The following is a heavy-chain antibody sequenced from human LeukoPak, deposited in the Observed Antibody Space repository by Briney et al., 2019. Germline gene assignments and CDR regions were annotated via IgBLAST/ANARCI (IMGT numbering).Heavy chain of an antibody. CDR1: GRSISIYY. D-gene: IGHD4-17*01. J-gene: IGHJ4*02. CDR3: ARVGPTVTLFDY. V-gene: IGHV4-59*01. CDR2: IYYSGST. Sequence: PSETLSLTCTVSGRSISIYYWSWIRQPPGKGLEWIGYIYYSGSTNYNSSLKSRVTISVDTSKNQFSLKLSSVTAADTAVYYCARVGPTVTLFDYWGQGTLVTVSS.